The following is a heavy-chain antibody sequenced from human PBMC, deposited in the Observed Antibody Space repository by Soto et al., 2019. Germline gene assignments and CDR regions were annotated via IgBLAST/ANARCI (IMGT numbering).Heavy chain of an antibody. J-gene: IGHJ4*02. Sequence: QVQLVQSGAEVKKPGASVKVSCKASGYIFTNYYIHWVRQAPGQGLEWMAIINPLPTSGSTNYAQKFQGRGTVTRDTSTSTVYLELSSLRSADTAVYYCARDLAAAAYWGQGTLVTVSS. CDR3: ARDLAAAAY. D-gene: IGHD6-13*01. CDR2: INPLPTSGST. V-gene: IGHV1-46*01. CDR1: GYIFTNYY.